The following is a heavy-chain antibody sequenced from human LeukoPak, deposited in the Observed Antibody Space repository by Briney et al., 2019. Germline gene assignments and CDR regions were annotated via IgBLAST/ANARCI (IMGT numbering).Heavy chain of an antibody. CDR3: AKQSSARSLGE. CDR1: GFSLSDQF. Sequence: GGSLRLSCAASGFSLSDQFMDWVRQAPGKGLEWISTTNSGGTTTYYAESVKGRFTISRDNFKNALYLQMSSLRVEDTAIYYCAKQSSARSLGEGGPGTLVTVSS. CDR2: TNSGGTTT. V-gene: IGHV3-23*01. D-gene: IGHD2-15*01. J-gene: IGHJ4*02.